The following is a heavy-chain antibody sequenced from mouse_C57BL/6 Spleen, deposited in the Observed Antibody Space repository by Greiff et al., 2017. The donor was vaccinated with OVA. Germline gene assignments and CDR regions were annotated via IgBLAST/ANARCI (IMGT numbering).Heavy chain of an antibody. CDR1: GYTFTSYW. V-gene: IGHV1-50*01. Sequence: QVQLQQPGAELVKPGASVKLSCKASGYTFTSYWMQWVKQRPGQGLEWIGEIDPSDSYTNYNQKFKGKATLTVATSSSPAYMQLSSLTSEDSAVYYCARSGDPYYFDYWGQGTTLTVSS. CDR3: ARSGDPYYFDY. D-gene: IGHD3-1*01. J-gene: IGHJ2*01. CDR2: IDPSDSYT.